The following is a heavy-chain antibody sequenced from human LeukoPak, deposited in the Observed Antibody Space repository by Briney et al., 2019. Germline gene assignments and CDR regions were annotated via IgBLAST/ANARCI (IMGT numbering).Heavy chain of an antibody. CDR3: AKDFAVAAYFDY. CDR1: GFTFSSFS. J-gene: IGHJ4*02. Sequence: GGSLRLSCAAAGFTFSSFSMTWVRQAPGKGLEWVSGITGNGATTYYADSVKGRFTISRDNSKNTLYLQLNSMRAEDTAIYYCAKDFAVAAYFDYWGQGTLITVSS. V-gene: IGHV3-23*01. CDR2: ITGNGATT. D-gene: IGHD6-19*01.